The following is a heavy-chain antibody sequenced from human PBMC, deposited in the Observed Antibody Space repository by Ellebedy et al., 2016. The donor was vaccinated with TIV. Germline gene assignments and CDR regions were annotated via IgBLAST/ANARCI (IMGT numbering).Heavy chain of an antibody. J-gene: IGHJ4*02. Sequence: GESLKISCAASGFTLRSYWMHWVRQAPGQGLVWVSRISTDGSSATYADSVKGRFTISRDNSKNTLYLQMNSLRAEDTAVYYCAKDPTYDSSGSIDYWGQGTLVTVSS. D-gene: IGHD3-22*01. V-gene: IGHV3-74*01. CDR2: ISTDGSSA. CDR3: AKDPTYDSSGSIDY. CDR1: GFTLRSYW.